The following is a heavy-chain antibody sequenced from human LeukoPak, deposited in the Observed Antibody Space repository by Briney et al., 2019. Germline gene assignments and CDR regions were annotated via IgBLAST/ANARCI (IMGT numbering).Heavy chain of an antibody. D-gene: IGHD4-17*01. CDR1: GFTFSSYA. CDR3: ARDRDYEAFDI. V-gene: IGHV3-23*01. Sequence: GGSLRLSCAASGFTFSSYAMSWVRQAPGKGLEWVSVISGSGGSTYYADSVKGRFTISRDNAKNTLYLQMNSLRAEDTAVYYCARDRDYEAFDIWGQGTMVTVSS. J-gene: IGHJ3*02. CDR2: ISGSGGST.